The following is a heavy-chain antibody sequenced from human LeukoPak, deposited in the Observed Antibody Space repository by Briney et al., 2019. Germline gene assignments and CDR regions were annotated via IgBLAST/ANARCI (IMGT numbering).Heavy chain of an antibody. Sequence: SQTLSLTCAISGDSVSSNNAAWSWIRQSPSRGLEWLGRTYYRSKWYNDYAVSVKGRITINPDTSKNQFSLQLNSVTAADTAVYYCARVSSSWYQDWYFDLWGRGTLVTVSS. CDR2: TYYRSKWYN. CDR3: ARVSSSWYQDWYFDL. V-gene: IGHV6-1*01. D-gene: IGHD6-13*01. J-gene: IGHJ2*01. CDR1: GDSVSSNNAA.